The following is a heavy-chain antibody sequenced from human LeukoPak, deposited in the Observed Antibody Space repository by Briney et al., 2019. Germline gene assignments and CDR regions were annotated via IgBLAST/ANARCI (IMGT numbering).Heavy chain of an antibody. D-gene: IGHD3-10*01. V-gene: IGHV3-53*01. J-gene: IGHJ4*02. CDR1: GFTVSSNY. Sequence: GGSLRLSCAASGFTVSSNYMFWVRQAPGKGLEWVSVIYSGGGTYYADSVQGRFTISRDNSKNTLYLQMSSLRAEDTAVYYCARGSGGYYPEYWGQGTLVTVYS. CDR2: IYSGGGT. CDR3: ARGSGGYYPEY.